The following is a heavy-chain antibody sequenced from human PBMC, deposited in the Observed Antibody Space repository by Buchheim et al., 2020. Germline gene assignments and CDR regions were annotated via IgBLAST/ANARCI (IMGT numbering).Heavy chain of an antibody. V-gene: IGHV3-74*01. J-gene: IGHJ3*01. CDR1: GFTFSRSW. Sequence: EVQLVESGGGLVQPGGSLRLSCAASGFTFSRSWMNWVRQAPEKGLVWVSQIRSDESDTFYADSVKGRFTISRDNAQNPLYLEMNSLRDEDTAVYYCARELNAFDLWGQGT. CDR2: IRSDESDT. CDR3: ARELNAFDL.